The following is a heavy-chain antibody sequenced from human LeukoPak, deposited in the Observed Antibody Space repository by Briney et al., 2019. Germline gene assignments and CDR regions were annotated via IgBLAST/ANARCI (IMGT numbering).Heavy chain of an antibody. D-gene: IGHD3-22*01. CDR2: ISWNSGSI. CDR1: GYSISSGYY. J-gene: IGHJ4*02. V-gene: IGHV3-9*01. CDR3: AKDRNYDSSGYYDY. Sequence: LSLTCTVSGYSISSGYYWGWVRQAPGKGLEWVSGISWNSGSIGYADSVKGRFTISRDNAKNSLYLQMNSLRAEDTALYYCAKDRNYDSSGYYDYWGQGTLVTVSS.